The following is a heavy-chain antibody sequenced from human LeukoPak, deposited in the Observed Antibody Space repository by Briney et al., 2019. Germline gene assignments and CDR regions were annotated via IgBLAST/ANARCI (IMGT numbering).Heavy chain of an antibody. J-gene: IGHJ3*02. D-gene: IGHD4-23*01. CDR3: ARTDYGGNHDAFDI. Sequence: SETLSLTCAVYGGSFSGYYWSWIRQPPGKGLEWIGEINHSGSTNYNPSLKSRVTISVDTSKNQFSLKLSTVTAADTAVYYCARTDYGGNHDAFDIWGQGTMVTVSS. CDR2: INHSGST. CDR1: GGSFSGYY. V-gene: IGHV4-34*01.